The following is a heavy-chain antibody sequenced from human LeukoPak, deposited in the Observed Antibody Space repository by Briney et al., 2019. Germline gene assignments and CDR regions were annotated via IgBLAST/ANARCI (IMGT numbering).Heavy chain of an antibody. Sequence: SETLSLTCTVSGGSISSSSYYWGWIRQPPRKGLEWIGSIYYSGSTYYNPSLKSRVTMSVDTSKNQFSLKLSSVTAADTAVYYCARPAVAGTTIDYWGQGTLVTVSS. CDR3: ARPAVAGTTIDY. J-gene: IGHJ4*02. CDR1: GGSISSSSYY. CDR2: IYYSGST. V-gene: IGHV4-39*01. D-gene: IGHD6-19*01.